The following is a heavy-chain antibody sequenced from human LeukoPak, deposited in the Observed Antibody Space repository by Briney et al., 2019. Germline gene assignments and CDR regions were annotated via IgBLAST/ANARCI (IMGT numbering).Heavy chain of an antibody. D-gene: IGHD3-22*01. Sequence: SETLSLTCAVYGGSFSGYYWSWIRQPPGKGLEWIGEINHSGSTNYNPSLKSRVTISVDTSKNQFSLKLSSVTAADTAVYYCARGDYYYDSSGYPPADYFDYWGQGTLVTVSS. V-gene: IGHV4-34*01. CDR3: ARGDYYYDSSGYPPADYFDY. CDR1: GGSFSGYY. J-gene: IGHJ4*02. CDR2: INHSGST.